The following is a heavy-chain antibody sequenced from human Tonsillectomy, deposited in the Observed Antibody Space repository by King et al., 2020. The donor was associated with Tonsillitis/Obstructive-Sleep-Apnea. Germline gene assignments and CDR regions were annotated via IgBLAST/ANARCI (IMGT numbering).Heavy chain of an antibody. Sequence: TLKESGPTLVKPTQTLTLTCTFSGFSLSTSGVGVGWIRQPPGKALEWLALIYWDDDKRYSPSLKSRLTITKDTSKNQVVLTMTNMDPVDTATYYCAHNLSPITMFRGFLVCFDCRGQGTLVTLSS. CDR2: IYWDDDK. CDR3: AHNLSPITMFRGFLVCFDC. CDR1: GFSLSTSGVG. D-gene: IGHD3-10*01. J-gene: IGHJ4*02. V-gene: IGHV2-5*02.